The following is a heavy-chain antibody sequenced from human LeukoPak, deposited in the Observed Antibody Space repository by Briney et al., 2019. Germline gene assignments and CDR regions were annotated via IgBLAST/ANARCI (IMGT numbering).Heavy chain of an antibody. CDR2: IHTDESEK. D-gene: IGHD2-8*02. Sequence: PGGSLRLSCAVSRSTVSDYWMRWVRQAESKWLEWVAAIHTDESEKRYVDSVEDPFTLPRDKARNSGYLQMTSLEAEDTAVYYCATYTQHFGAPGGADYWGLGTLGTVSS. J-gene: IGHJ4*02. V-gene: IGHV3-7*01. CDR3: ATYTQHFGAPGGADY. CDR1: RSTVSDYW.